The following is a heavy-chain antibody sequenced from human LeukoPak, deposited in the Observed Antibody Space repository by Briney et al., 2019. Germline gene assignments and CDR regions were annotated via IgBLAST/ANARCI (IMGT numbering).Heavy chain of an antibody. CDR2: IHYSGTTY. V-gene: IGHV4-59*01. CDR1: GGSISICY. CDR3: AAYASAGVRGMDV. D-gene: IGHD3-16*01. J-gene: IGHJ6*02. Sequence: SETLSLTCTVSGGSISICYWSWIRQPPGKGLEWIGYIHYSGTTYYYNPSLKSRVTISVDTSRNQFSLRLSSVTAADTAVYYCAAYASAGVRGMDVWGQGTAVTVSS.